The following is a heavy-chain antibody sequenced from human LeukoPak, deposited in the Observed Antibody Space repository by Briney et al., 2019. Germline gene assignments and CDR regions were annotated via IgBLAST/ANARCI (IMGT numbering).Heavy chain of an antibody. J-gene: IGHJ4*02. CDR1: GYTFADYY. Sequence: ASVKLSCKASGYTFADYYVHWVRQALGQGLEWMGWINPKTNGTNFALKFLGRVTMTRDTSISTAYMELTSLRSDDTALYYCATSYYYDGSDYYRTDYWGQGTLVTVSS. V-gene: IGHV1-2*02. D-gene: IGHD3-22*01. CDR2: INPKTNGT. CDR3: ATSYYYDGSDYYRTDY.